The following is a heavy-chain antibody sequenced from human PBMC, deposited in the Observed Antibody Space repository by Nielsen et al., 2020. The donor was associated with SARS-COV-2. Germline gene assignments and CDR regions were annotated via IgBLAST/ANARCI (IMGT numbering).Heavy chain of an antibody. CDR3: ASRFSTMVRGVSNWFDP. CDR2: ISSSSSYI. CDR1: GFTFSSYS. Sequence: ESLNPSCAASGFTFSSYSMNWVRHAPGKGLEWVSSISSSSSYIYYADSVKGRFTISRDNAKNSLYLQMNSLRAEDTAVYYCASRFSTMVRGVSNWFDPWGQGTLVTVSS. V-gene: IGHV3-21*01. J-gene: IGHJ5*02. D-gene: IGHD3-10*01.